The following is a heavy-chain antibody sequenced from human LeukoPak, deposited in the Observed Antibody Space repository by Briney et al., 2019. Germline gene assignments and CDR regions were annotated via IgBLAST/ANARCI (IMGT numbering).Heavy chain of an antibody. J-gene: IGHJ4*02. CDR2: INHSGST. Sequence: GSLRLSCAASGFTFSSYSMNWVRQPPGKGLEWIGEINHSGSTNYNPSLKSRVTISVDTSKNQFSLKLSSVTAADTAVYYCARRDSSSWYPDYWGQGTLVTVSS. V-gene: IGHV4-34*01. D-gene: IGHD6-13*01. CDR3: ARRDSSSWYPDY. CDR1: GFTFSSYS.